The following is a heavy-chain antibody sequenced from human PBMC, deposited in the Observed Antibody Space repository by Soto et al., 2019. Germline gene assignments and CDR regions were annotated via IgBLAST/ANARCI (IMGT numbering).Heavy chain of an antibody. CDR3: ARDYGGDYGMDV. J-gene: IGHJ6*02. V-gene: IGHV4-59*01. D-gene: IGHD4-17*01. CDR2: IYYSGST. CDR1: GGSISRYY. Sequence: PSETLSLTLTGSGGSISRYYWRSIRQPPGKGLEWIGYIYYSGSTNYNPSLKSRVTISVDTSKNQFSLKLSSVTAADTAVYYCARDYGGDYGMDVWGHGTTVTVSS.